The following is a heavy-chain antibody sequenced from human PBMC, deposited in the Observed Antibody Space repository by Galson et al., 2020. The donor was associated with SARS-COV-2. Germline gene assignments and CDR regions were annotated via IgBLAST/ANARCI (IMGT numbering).Heavy chain of an antibody. Sequence: ASVKVSCKASGYTFTSYGISWVRQAPGQGLEWVAWISPFYGNTDYAQKLQGRVTMTTDTSTSTAYMELRSLRSDDTAVYYCARELGSGTYHGFDYWGQGTLVTVSS. CDR2: ISPFYGNT. V-gene: IGHV1-18*01. CDR1: GYTFTSYG. J-gene: IGHJ4*02. CDR3: ARELGSGTYHGFDY. D-gene: IGHD3-10*01.